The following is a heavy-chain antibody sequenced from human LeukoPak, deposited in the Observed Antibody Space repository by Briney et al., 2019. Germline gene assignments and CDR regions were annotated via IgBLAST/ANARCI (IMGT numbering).Heavy chain of an antibody. CDR1: GFTSRSYA. V-gene: IGHV3-23*01. CDR2: ISGSGGST. Sequence: GGSLRLSCAASGFTSRSYAMSWVRQAPGKGLEWVSAISGSGGSTSYADSVKGRFTISRDNSKNTLYLQMNSLRAEDTAVYYCAKDSWDYCSGGSCYSPLSDYWGQGTLVTVSS. J-gene: IGHJ4*02. CDR3: AKDSWDYCSGGSCYSPLSDY. D-gene: IGHD2-15*01.